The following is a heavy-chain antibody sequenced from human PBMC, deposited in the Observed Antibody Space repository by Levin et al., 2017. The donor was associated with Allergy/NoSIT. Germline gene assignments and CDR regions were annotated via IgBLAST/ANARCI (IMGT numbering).Heavy chain of an antibody. J-gene: IGHJ3*02. Sequence: GGSLRLSCAASGFTFSSYGMHWVRQAPGKGLEWVAVISYDGSNKYYADSVKGRFTISRDNSKNTLYLQMNSLRAEDTAVYYCAKIQGYSSSPLWDAFDIWGQGTMVTVSS. CDR2: ISYDGSNK. V-gene: IGHV3-30*18. D-gene: IGHD6-13*01. CDR3: AKIQGYSSSPLWDAFDI. CDR1: GFTFSSYG.